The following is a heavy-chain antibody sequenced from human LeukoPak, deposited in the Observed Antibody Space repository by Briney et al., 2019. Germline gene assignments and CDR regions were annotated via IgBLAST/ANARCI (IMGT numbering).Heavy chain of an antibody. V-gene: IGHV4-59*01. CDR1: GGSISSYY. J-gene: IGHJ5*02. CDR2: IYYSGST. CDR3: ATSGKNNWFDP. Sequence: SETLSLTCTVSGGSISSYYWSWIRQPPGKGLEWIGYIYYSGSTNYNPSLKSRVTISVDTSKNQFSLKLSSVTAADTAVYYCATSGKNNWFDPWGQGTLVTVSS. D-gene: IGHD1-26*01.